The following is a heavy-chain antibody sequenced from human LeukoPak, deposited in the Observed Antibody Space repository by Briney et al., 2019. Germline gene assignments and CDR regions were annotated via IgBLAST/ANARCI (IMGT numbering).Heavy chain of an antibody. CDR2: INPNSGDT. V-gene: IGHV1-2*02. D-gene: IGHD3-22*01. CDR3: AMGDSSPYYYFDY. CDR1: GYIFTGYY. J-gene: IGHJ4*02. Sequence: ASVKVSCKASGYIFTGYYLHWVRQAPGQGLEWMGWINPNSGDTNYAQKFQGRVTMTRDTSISTGYLELSRLRSDDTAVFYCAMGDSSPYYYFDYWGQGTLVTVSS.